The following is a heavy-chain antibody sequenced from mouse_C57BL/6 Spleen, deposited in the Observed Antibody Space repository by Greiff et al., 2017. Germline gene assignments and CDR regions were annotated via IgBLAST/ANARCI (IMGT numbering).Heavy chain of an antibody. D-gene: IGHD1-1*01. J-gene: IGHJ1*03. Sequence: VQLQQSGPELVKPGASVKISCKASGYTFTDYYMNWVKQSHGKSLEWIGDINPNNGGTSYNQKFKGKATLTVDKSSSTAYMELRSLTSEDSAVYYCARVGTTVVKYFYVWGTGTTVTVSS. CDR1: GYTFTDYY. V-gene: IGHV1-26*01. CDR2: INPNNGGT. CDR3: ARVGTTVVKYFYV.